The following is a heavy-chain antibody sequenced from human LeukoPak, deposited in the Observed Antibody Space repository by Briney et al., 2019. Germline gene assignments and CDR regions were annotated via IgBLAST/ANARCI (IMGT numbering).Heavy chain of an antibody. J-gene: IGHJ4*02. CDR2: IPYDGSNK. D-gene: IGHD4-23*01. V-gene: IGHV3-30-3*01. CDR1: GFTFSSYA. Sequence: GGSLRLSCAASGFTFSSYAMHWVRQAPGKGLEWVAVIPYDGSNKYYADSVKGRFTISRDNSKNTLYLQMNSLRAEDTAVYYCARHTTVVTQFDYWGQGTLVTVSS. CDR3: ARHTTVVTQFDY.